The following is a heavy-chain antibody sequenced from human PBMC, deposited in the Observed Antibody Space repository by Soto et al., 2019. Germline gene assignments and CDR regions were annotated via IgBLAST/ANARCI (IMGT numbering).Heavy chain of an antibody. J-gene: IGHJ5*02. V-gene: IGHV4-39*01. CDR2: IYYSGST. CDR1: GGSISSRGYY. CDR3: ATSNWFDP. Sequence: QLQLQESGPGLVKPSETLSLTCTVSGGSISSRGYYWGWIRQPPGKGLEWIGTIYYSGSTYYTPSLTSRVTISVHTSKNQFSLKLSSVTAADTAVYYCATSNWFDPWGQGTLVTVSS.